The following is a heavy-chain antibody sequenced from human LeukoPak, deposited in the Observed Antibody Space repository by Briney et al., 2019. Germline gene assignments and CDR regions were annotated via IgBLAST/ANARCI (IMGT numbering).Heavy chain of an antibody. CDR3: VRRRSGNYWGNFDY. CDR2: ISSSSSTI. J-gene: IGHJ4*02. Sequence: PGGTLRLSCAASGFTFSNYGMNWVRQAPGKGLEWVSYISSSSSTIYYADSVKGRFTISRDNAKNSLYLQMNSLRAEDTAVYYCVRRRSGNYWGNFDYWGQGTLVTVSS. D-gene: IGHD1-26*01. CDR1: GFTFSNYG. V-gene: IGHV3-48*01.